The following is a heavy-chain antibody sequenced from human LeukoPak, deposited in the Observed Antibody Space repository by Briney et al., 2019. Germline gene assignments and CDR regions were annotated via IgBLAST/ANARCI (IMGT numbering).Heavy chain of an antibody. D-gene: IGHD2-2*01. CDR2: IYYSGST. CDR1: GGSISSSSYY. J-gene: IGHJ4*02. CDR3: ARQPDIVVVQEFDY. V-gene: IGHV4-39*01. Sequence: SETLSLTCTVSGGSISSSSYYWGWIRQPPGKGLEWIGSIYYSGSTYYNPPLKSRVTISVDTSKNQFSLKLSSVTAADTAVYYCARQPDIVVVQEFDYWGQGTLVTVSS.